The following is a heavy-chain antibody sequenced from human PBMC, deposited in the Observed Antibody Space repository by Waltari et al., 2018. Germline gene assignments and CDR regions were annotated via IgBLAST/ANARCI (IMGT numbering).Heavy chain of an antibody. J-gene: IGHJ4*02. D-gene: IGHD2-21*01. CDR2: ITQSGRT. CDR1: GGSFNFYY. CDR3: ARRGYCGIDCYSNYFDF. Sequence: QVLLQQWGAGLLKPSETLSLTCAVYGGSFNFYYWSWIRQPPGEGLEWIGEITQSGRTNYNPSLKSRVSISVDTPNNQFSLKLTSVTAADTAAYYCARRGYCGIDCYSNYFDFWGQGTLVTVSS. V-gene: IGHV4-34*01.